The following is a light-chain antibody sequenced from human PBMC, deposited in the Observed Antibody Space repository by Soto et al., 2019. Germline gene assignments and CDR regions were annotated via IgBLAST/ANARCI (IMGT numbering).Light chain of an antibody. CDR3: MQCTYWPYT. CDR2: TVS. Sequence: DVVLTQSPLSLPVTLGQPASISCRSSQSLIYSDASNYLNWCQQRPGQSPRRLIFTVSNRDSGVPDRFSGSGSGTDFTLKISRVEAEDIGVYYCMQCTYWPYTFGQGTRLEIK. CDR1: QSLIYSDASNY. J-gene: IGKJ2*01. V-gene: IGKV2-30*01.